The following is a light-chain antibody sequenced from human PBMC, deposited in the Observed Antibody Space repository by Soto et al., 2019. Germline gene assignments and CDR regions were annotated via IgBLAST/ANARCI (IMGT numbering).Light chain of an antibody. CDR1: SSDVGYYNR. V-gene: IGLV2-18*02. J-gene: IGLJ2*01. CDR3: SSYTTSSTLV. CDR2: EVS. Sequence: QSALTQPPSVSGSPGQSVTISCTGTSSDVGYYNRVSWYQQPPGTAPKLMVLEVSNRPSGVPDRFSGSKSGNTASLTISGLQAEYEADYYCSSYTTSSTLVFGGGTKLTVL.